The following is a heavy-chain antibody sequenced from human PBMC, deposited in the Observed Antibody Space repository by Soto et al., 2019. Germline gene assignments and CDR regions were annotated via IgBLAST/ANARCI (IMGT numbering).Heavy chain of an antibody. D-gene: IGHD3-16*01. CDR1: GFTFSSYA. Sequence: PGGSLRLSCAASGFTFSSYAMSWVRQAPGKGLEWASAISGSGGSTYYADSVKGRFTISRDNSKNTLYLQMNSLRAEDTAVYYWAKKKDYDLVGGSYWGGGMDVWGQGTTVTVSS. CDR2: ISGSGGST. CDR3: AKKKDYDLVGGSYWGGGMDV. V-gene: IGHV3-23*01. J-gene: IGHJ6*02.